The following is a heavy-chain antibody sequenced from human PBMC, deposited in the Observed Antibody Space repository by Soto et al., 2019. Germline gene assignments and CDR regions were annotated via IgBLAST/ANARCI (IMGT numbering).Heavy chain of an antibody. CDR1: GFTVSTKY. Sequence: EVQLVESGGGLVQPGGSLRLSCAASGFTVSTKYMSWVRQAPGKGLEWVSVIYSGGSTFYADSVRGRFTISRDNSKNTVDLQMNSLRAEHTAAYYCARDPWAADYWGQGTLVTLSS. CDR2: IYSGGST. J-gene: IGHJ4*02. D-gene: IGHD3-16*01. V-gene: IGHV3-66*01. CDR3: ARDPWAADY.